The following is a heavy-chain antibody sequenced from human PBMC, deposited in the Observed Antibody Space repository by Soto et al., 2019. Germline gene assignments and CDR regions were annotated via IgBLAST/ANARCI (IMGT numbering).Heavy chain of an antibody. CDR3: ASDCFFYNGNDFPYYYYGMDV. CDR1: GFTFSSYA. Sequence: GGSLRLSCAASGFTFSSYAMHWVRQAPGKGLEWVAVISYDGSNKYYADSVKGRFTISRDNSKNTLYLQMNSLSTADTAVYYCASDCFFYNGNDFPYYYYGMDVWGQGTTVTVSS. D-gene: IGHD1-1*01. J-gene: IGHJ6*02. CDR2: ISYDGSNK. V-gene: IGHV3-30-3*01.